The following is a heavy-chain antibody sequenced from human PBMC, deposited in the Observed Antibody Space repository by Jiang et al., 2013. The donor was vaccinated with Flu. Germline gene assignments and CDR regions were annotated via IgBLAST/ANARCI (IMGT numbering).Heavy chain of an antibody. CDR3: ARDVRDGYNLKYYFDY. Sequence: QLVESGGGVVQPGRSLRLSCAAPGFTFSSYGMHWVRQAPGKGLEWVAVIWYDGSNKYYADSVKGRFTISRDNSKNTLYLQMNSLRAEDTAVYYCARDVRDGYNLKYYFDYWGQGTLVTVSS. J-gene: IGHJ4*02. CDR1: GFTFSSYG. D-gene: IGHD5-24*01. CDR2: IWYDGSNK. V-gene: IGHV3-33*01.